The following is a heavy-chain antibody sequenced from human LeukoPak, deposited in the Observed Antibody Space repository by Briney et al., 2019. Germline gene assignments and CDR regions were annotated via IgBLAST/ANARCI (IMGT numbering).Heavy chain of an antibody. J-gene: IGHJ2*01. V-gene: IGHV3-9*01. CDR2: ISWNSGSI. CDR3: AKGVAVTVYWYFDL. Sequence: GRSLRLSCAASGFTFDDYAMHWVRQAPGKGLEWVSGISWNSGSIGYADSVKGRFTICRDNAKNSLYLQMNSLRAEDTALYYCAKGVAVTVYWYFDLWGRGTLVTVSS. D-gene: IGHD2-21*02. CDR1: GFTFDDYA.